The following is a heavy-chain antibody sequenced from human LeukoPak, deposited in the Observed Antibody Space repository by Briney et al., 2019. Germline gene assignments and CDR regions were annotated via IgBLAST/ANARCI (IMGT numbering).Heavy chain of an antibody. CDR1: GFTFSIYW. V-gene: IGHV3-7*03. D-gene: IGHD3-16*01. CDR3: ARGGGLDV. J-gene: IGHJ6*02. Sequence: PGGSLRLSCAASGFTFSIYWTSWVRQAPGKGLEWVASINHNGNVNYYVDSVKGRFTISRDNAKNSLYLQMSNLRTEDTAVYFCARGGGLDVWGQGATVTVSS. CDR2: INHNGNVN.